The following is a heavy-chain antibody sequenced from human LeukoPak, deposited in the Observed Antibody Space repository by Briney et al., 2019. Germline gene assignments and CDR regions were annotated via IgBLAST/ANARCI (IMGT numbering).Heavy chain of an antibody. CDR3: ASSMVRGVISGY. V-gene: IGHV4-59*08. J-gene: IGHJ4*02. CDR2: IYYSGST. CDR1: GGSISSYY. Sequence: SETLSLTCTVSGGSISSYYWSWIRQPPGKGLEWIGYIYYSGSTNYNPSLKSRVTISVDTSKNQFSLKLSSVTAADTAVYYCASSMVRGVISGYWGQGTLVTVSS. D-gene: IGHD3-10*01.